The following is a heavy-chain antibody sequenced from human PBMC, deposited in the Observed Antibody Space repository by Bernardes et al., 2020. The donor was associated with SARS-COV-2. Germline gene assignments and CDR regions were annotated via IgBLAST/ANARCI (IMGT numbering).Heavy chain of an antibody. Sequence: GGSLRLSCAASEFTSSKYWMSWVRRAPGKGLEWVANINQDGSEKYYVDSVKGRFTTSRDDAKNSLYLQKNNLRAEDTALYYCARDLGGVSFDLWGQGKLVTVS. J-gene: IGHJ3*01. D-gene: IGHD2-8*01. CDR3: ARDLGGVSFDL. V-gene: IGHV3-7*01. CDR2: INQDGSEK. CDR1: EFTSSKYW.